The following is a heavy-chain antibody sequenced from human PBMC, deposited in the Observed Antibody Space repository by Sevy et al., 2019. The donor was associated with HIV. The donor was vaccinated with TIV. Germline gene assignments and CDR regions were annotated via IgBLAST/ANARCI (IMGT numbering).Heavy chain of an antibody. CDR2: ISNSGSTT. CDR3: AREGNRERQTIPLDS. V-gene: IGHV3-48*02. Sequence: GGSLRLSCAASGFRFNYHNMNWVRQAPGKGLEWISYISNSGSTTYLADSVRGRFTISRGNAKNSLFLEMDNLTDDDTAVYYCAREGNRERQTIPLDSWGRGIQVTVSS. J-gene: IGHJ4*02. CDR1: GFRFNYHN. D-gene: IGHD6-25*01.